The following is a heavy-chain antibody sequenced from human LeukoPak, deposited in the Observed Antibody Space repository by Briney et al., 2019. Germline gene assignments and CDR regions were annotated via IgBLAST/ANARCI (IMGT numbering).Heavy chain of an antibody. J-gene: IGHJ4*02. CDR2: ISSSGSTI. CDR3: ARGVYDSSGCYHY. Sequence: PGGSLRLSCAASGFTFSSYEMNWVRQAPGKGLEWVSYISSSGSTIYYADSVKGRFTISRDNAKSSLYLQMNSLRAEDTAVYYCARGVYDSSGCYHYWGQGTLVTVSS. D-gene: IGHD3-22*01. CDR1: GFTFSSYE. V-gene: IGHV3-48*03.